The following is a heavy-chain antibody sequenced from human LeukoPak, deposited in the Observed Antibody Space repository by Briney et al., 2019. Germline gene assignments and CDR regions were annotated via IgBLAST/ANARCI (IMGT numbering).Heavy chain of an antibody. J-gene: IGHJ1*01. D-gene: IGHD3-3*01. V-gene: IGHV3-30-3*01. CDR3: ARDGSGYAEYFQH. CDR1: GFTFSSYA. Sequence: GGSLRLSCAASGFTFSSYAMHWVRQAPGKGLGWVAVISYDGSNKYYADSVKGRFTISRDNSKNTLYLQMNSLRAEDTAVYYCARDGSGYAEYFQHWGQGTLVTVSS. CDR2: ISYDGSNK.